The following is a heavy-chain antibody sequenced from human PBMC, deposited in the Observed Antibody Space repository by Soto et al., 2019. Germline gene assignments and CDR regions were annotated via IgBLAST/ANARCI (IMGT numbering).Heavy chain of an antibody. D-gene: IGHD3-3*01. CDR3: TSDTFGLRDS. CDR1: EFSFNFSW. Sequence: EVKLVQSGGGLVQPGGSLRLSCAASEFSFNFSWMHWFRQTPGKGLVWFSRINPVGTITNYADSVEGRFIISRDNAATTLYLQMNSLSAEDTAIYYCTSDTFGLRDSWGQGTLVTVSS. V-gene: IGHV3-74*01. J-gene: IGHJ4*02. CDR2: INPVGTIT.